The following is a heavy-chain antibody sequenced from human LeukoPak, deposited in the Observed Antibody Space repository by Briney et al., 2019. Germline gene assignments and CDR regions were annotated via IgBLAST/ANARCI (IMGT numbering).Heavy chain of an antibody. CDR1: GGSISSSSYY. CDR2: IYYSGST. CDR3: ARNQRAFDI. J-gene: IGHJ3*02. V-gene: IGHV4-39*07. D-gene: IGHD6-25*01. Sequence: SETLSLTCTVSGGSISSSSYYWGWIRQPPGKGLEWIGSIYYSGSTYYNPSLKSRVTISVDTSKNQFSLKLSSVTAADTAVYYCARNQRAFDIWGQGTMVTVFS.